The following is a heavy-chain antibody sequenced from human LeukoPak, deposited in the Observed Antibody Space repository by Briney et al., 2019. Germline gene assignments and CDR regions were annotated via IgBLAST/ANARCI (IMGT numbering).Heavy chain of an antibody. CDR3: ARVPHAMVRGVIITEFYFDY. V-gene: IGHV3-21*01. D-gene: IGHD3-10*01. J-gene: IGHJ4*02. Sequence: GGSLTLSCPASGLTFSSYSMNWVRQAPGQGLEWVSSISSSSNYIYYADSVKGRFTISRDNAKNSLYLQMNSLRAEDTAVYYCARVPHAMVRGVIITEFYFDYWGQGTLVTVSS. CDR1: GLTFSSYS. CDR2: ISSSSNYI.